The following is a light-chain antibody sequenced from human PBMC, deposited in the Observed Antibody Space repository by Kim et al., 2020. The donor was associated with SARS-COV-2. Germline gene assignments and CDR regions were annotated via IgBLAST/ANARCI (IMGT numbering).Light chain of an antibody. J-gene: IGLJ3*02. Sequence: GQSITISCSGTTNDVASYNLVSWYQQHPGKAPKILIYEVTKRPSGISTRFSGSKSGNTASLTISGLQADDEAEYYCCSYANDTSWVFGGGTQLTVL. CDR1: TNDVASYNL. CDR3: CSYANDTSWV. CDR2: EVT. V-gene: IGLV2-23*02.